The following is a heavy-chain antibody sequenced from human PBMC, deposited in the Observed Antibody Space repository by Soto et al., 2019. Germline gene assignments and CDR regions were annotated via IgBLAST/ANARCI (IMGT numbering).Heavy chain of an antibody. V-gene: IGHV3-23*01. CDR1: GFTFSSYA. CDR3: AKDLMNYDFWSGFSYAFDI. CDR2: ISGSGGST. Sequence: GGPLRLSCAASGFTFSSYAMSWVRQAPGKGLEWVSAISGSGGSTYYADSVKGRFTISRDNSKNTLYLQMNSLRAEDTAVYYCAKDLMNYDFWSGFSYAFDIWGQGTMVTVSS. D-gene: IGHD3-3*01. J-gene: IGHJ3*02.